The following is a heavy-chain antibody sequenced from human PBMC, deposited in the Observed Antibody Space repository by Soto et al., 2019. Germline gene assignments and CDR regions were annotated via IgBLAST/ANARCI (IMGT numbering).Heavy chain of an antibody. V-gene: IGHV4-39*01. Sequence: SETLSLTGTVSGDSITASYSNWAWIRQPPGKGLEWIGTFYYSGTTSQNPPLRSRITISGDTSRKQLSLNLRSVTAADSGVYYCAKLVREELRRRDLDHCGQGTLVTFSS. D-gene: IGHD1-26*01. CDR3: AKLVREELRRRDLDH. CDR2: FYYSGTT. CDR1: GDSITASYSN. J-gene: IGHJ4*02.